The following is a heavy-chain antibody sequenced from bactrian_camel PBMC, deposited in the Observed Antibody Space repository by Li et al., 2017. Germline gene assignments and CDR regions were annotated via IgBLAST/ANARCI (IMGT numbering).Heavy chain of an antibody. J-gene: IGHJ4*01. Sequence: HVQLVESGGGSVQAGGSRRLSCTPSGSIYYDNCMGWIRQAPGMEREAVAAIYTGLGRAHYAASVLGRFTISKDNANNTVNLMMNSLKPEDTAMYYCAANFGPYCSGPYLARRANFEGQGTQVTVS. CDR2: IYTGLGRA. CDR1: GSIYYDNC. D-gene: IGHD2*01. V-gene: IGHV3S54*01.